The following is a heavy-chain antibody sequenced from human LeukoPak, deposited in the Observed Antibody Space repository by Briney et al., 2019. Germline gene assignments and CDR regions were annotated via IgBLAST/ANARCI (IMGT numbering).Heavy chain of an antibody. CDR1: GYTFTGCY. J-gene: IGHJ4*02. D-gene: IGHD2-2*02. V-gene: IGHV1-2*02. CDR2: INPNSGGT. Sequence: ASVKVSCKASGYTFTGCYIHWVRQAPGQGLEWMGWINPNSGGTNYAQKFQCRVTMTRDTSISTAYMELSRLRSDDTAVYYCARRYCSSTSCYNGFDYWGRGTLVTVSS. CDR3: ARRYCSSTSCYNGFDY.